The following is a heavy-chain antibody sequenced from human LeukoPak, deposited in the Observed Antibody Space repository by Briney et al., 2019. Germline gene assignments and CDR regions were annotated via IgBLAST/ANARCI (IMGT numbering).Heavy chain of an antibody. CDR1: GFTFSNYG. CDR2: IWYDGSNK. J-gene: IGHJ4*02. D-gene: IGHD6-19*01. Sequence: GGSLRLSYAASGFTFSNYGMHWVRQAPGKGLQWVAVIWYDGSNKYYADSVKGRFTISRDNSKNTLYLQMNSLRAEDTAVYYCARDPAVAGYYFDYWGQGTLVTVSS. V-gene: IGHV3-33*01. CDR3: ARDPAVAGYYFDY.